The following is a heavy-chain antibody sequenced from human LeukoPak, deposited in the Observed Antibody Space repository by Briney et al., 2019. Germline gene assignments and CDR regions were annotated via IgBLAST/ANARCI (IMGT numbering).Heavy chain of an antibody. CDR3: ARGEGFLEWLSIFDY. CDR2: ISYDGSNK. V-gene: IGHV3-30-3*01. D-gene: IGHD3-3*01. J-gene: IGHJ4*02. Sequence: PGGSLRLSCAASGFTFSSYAMHWVRQAPGKGLEWVAVISYDGSNKYYADSVKGRFTISRDNSKNTLYLQMNSLRAEDTAVYYCARGEGFLEWLSIFDYWGQGTLVTVSS. CDR1: GFTFSSYA.